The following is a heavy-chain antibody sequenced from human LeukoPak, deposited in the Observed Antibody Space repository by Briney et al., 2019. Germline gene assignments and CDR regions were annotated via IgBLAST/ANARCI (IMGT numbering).Heavy chain of an antibody. V-gene: IGHV1-2*06. Sequence: ASVKVSCKASGYTFTGYYMHWVQQAPGQGLEWMGRINPNSGGTNYAQKFQGRVTMTRDTSISTAYMELSRLRSDDTAVYYCARGNYDYVWGSRPFDYWGQGTLVTVSS. CDR3: ARGNYDYVWGSRPFDY. CDR2: INPNSGGT. CDR1: GYTFTGYY. D-gene: IGHD3-16*01. J-gene: IGHJ4*02.